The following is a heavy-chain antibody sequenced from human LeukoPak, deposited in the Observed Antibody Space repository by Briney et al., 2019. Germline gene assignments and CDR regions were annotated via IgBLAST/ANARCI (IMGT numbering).Heavy chain of an antibody. CDR1: GFSFSKSS. J-gene: IGHJ4*02. Sequence: PGGSLRLSCAASGFSFSKSSMLWFRQAPGKGLEWVSSISIGSSPYTYYADSLKGRFTISRDNAKNSVCLQMNSLRPEDTAVYYCASYTLWYGDSWGLGTLVTVSS. D-gene: IGHD3-10*01. V-gene: IGHV3-21*06. CDR2: ISIGSSPYT. CDR3: ASYTLWYGDS.